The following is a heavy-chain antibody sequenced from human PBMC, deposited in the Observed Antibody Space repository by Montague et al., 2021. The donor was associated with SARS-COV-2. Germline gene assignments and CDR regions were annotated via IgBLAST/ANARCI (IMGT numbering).Heavy chain of an antibody. CDR2: IYYSGST. CDR3: ASQTLGITIFGVVNGRWFDP. CDR1: GGSISSSSYY. J-gene: IGHJ5*02. Sequence: SETLSLTCTVSGGSISSSSYYWGWIRQPPGKGLEWIGSIYYSGSTYYNPSLKSRVTISVDTSKNQFPLKLSSVTAADTAVYYCASQTLGITIFGVVNGRWFDPWGQGTLVTVSS. V-gene: IGHV4-39*01. D-gene: IGHD3-3*01.